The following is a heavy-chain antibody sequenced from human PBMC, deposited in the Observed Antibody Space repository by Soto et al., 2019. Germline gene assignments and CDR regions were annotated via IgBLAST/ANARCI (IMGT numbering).Heavy chain of an antibody. CDR2: IDPSDSYT. J-gene: IGHJ6*04. CDR3: ARSDSQCISTSCPSRPNYFYFYGMGV. CDR1: GYSFTNYW. D-gene: IGHD2-2*01. V-gene: IGHV5-10-1*01. Sequence: LGESLKISCEGSGYSFTNYWINWVRQMPGKGLEWMGRIDPSDSYTKFSPSFQGHVIISADKSISTAYLQWSSLKASDTATYYCARSDSQCISTSCPSRPNYFYFYGMGVWGKGTTVTVSS.